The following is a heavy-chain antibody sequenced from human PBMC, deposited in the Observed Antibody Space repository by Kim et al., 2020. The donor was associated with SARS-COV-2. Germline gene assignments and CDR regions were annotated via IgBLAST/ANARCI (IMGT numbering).Heavy chain of an antibody. CDR1: GFTFSSYG. J-gene: IGHJ4*02. V-gene: IGHV3-33*06. D-gene: IGHD3-22*01. CDR3: AKDHPAMYYYDSSGYWDHY. Sequence: GGSLRLSCAASGFTFSSYGMHWVRQAPGKGLEWVAVIWYDGSNKYYADSVKGRFTISRDNSKNTLYLQMNSLRAEDTAVYYCAKDHPAMYYYDSSGYWDHYWGQGTLVTVSS. CDR2: IWYDGSNK.